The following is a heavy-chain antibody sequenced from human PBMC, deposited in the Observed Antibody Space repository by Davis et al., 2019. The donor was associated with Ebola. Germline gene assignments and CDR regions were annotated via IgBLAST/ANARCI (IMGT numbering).Heavy chain of an antibody. D-gene: IGHD3-22*01. CDR3: ARSSYDSSGYYYDAFDI. Sequence: MPSETLSLTCAVYGGSFSGYYWSWIRQPPGKGLEWIGEINHSGSTNYNPSLKSRVTISVDTSKNQFSLKLSSVTAADTAVYYCARSSYDSSGYYYDAFDIWGQGTMVTVSS. CDR2: INHSGST. CDR1: GGSFSGYY. V-gene: IGHV4-34*01. J-gene: IGHJ3*02.